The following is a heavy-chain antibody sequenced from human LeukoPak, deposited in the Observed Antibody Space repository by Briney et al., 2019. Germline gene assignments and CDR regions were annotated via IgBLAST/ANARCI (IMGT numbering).Heavy chain of an antibody. V-gene: IGHV3-30-3*01. CDR2: ISFDGSIE. Sequence: GGSLRLSCATSGFTFTSYSMHWVRQAPGKGLEWVAVISFDGSIESHADSVKGRLSISRDSSKNTVDLQMNSLRVEDTALYFCAREGGGSHYDYWGQGTLVSVSP. J-gene: IGHJ4*02. CDR1: GFTFTSYS. D-gene: IGHD2-15*01. CDR3: AREGGGSHYDY.